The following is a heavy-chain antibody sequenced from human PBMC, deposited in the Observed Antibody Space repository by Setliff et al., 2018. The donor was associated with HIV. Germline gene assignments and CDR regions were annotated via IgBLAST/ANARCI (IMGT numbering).Heavy chain of an antibody. CDR1: GFTFSSYA. CDR3: TRPQYIYDNSDSDN. D-gene: IGHD3-22*01. Sequence: GESLKISCAASGFTFSSYAMSWVRQAPGKGLEWVSAISGSGGSTYYADSVKGRFTISRDNSKNTLYLQMNSLKTEDTAIYYCTRPQYIYDNSDSDNWGQGALVTVSS. V-gene: IGHV3-23*01. J-gene: IGHJ4*02. CDR2: ISGSGGST.